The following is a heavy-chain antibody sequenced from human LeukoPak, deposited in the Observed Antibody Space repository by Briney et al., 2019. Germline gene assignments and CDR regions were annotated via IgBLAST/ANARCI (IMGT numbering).Heavy chain of an antibody. J-gene: IGHJ5*02. CDR3: ARGAGHSSIEGVVGWFDP. V-gene: IGHV4-39*07. Sequence: SETLSLTCTVSGGSISSSLYHWGWIRQSPGKNLEWLGSIYYTGTTHYNPSLKSRVTISVDTSKNQFSLKLSSVTAADTAVYYCARGAGHSSIEGVVGWFDPWGQGTLVTVSS. D-gene: IGHD2-2*01. CDR2: IYYTGTT. CDR1: GGSISSSLYH.